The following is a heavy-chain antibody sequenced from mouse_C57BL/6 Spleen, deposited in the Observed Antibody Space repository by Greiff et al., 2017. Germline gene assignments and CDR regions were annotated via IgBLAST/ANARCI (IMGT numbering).Heavy chain of an antibody. J-gene: IGHJ2*01. Sequence: QVQLQQSGPELVRPGVSVKISCKGSGYTFTDYAMHWVKQSHAKSLEWIGVISTYYGDASYNQKFKVKATMTVDKSSSTAYMELVRLTSEDSAVYYCASDYGGSYYFDYWGQGTTLTVSS. CDR1: GYTFTDYA. CDR3: ASDYGGSYYFDY. CDR2: ISTYYGDA. V-gene: IGHV1-67*01. D-gene: IGHD1-1*01.